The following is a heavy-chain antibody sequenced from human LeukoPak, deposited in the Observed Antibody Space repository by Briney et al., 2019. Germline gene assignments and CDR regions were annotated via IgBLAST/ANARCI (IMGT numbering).Heavy chain of an antibody. CDR1: GFTVSSNY. CDR2: ISGSGGST. D-gene: IGHD5/OR15-5a*01. V-gene: IGHV3-23*01. Sequence: PGGSLRLSCAASGFTVSSNYMTWVRQAPGKGLEWVSAISGSGGSTYYADSVKGRFTISRDNSKNTLYLQMNSLRAEDTAVYYCAKAAFYDVDYWGQGTLVTVSS. J-gene: IGHJ4*02. CDR3: AKAAFYDVDY.